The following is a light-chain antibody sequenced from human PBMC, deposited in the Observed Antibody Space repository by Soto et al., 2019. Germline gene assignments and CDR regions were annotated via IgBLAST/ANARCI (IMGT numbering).Light chain of an antibody. CDR3: QQRSNWWT. J-gene: IGKJ1*01. V-gene: IGKV3-11*01. CDR2: DAS. CDR1: QSVSSC. Sequence: DIELTQSPATLSLSPGDRATLSCRASQSVSSCLAWYQQKPGQAPRLLIYDASNRATGIPARFSGSGSGTEFTLTISSLEPDDFAVYYCQQRSNWWTFGQGTKVDIK.